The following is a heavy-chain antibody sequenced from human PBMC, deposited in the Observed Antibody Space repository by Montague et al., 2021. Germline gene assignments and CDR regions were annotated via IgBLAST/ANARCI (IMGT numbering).Heavy chain of an antibody. CDR1: GFTFSIYW. J-gene: IGHJ4*02. CDR3: ARAQGQGYCGGDCYVGFDY. V-gene: IGHV3-7*01. CDR2: IKQDGSET. Sequence: SLRLSCAASGFTFSIYWMSWVRQAPGKGLEWVANIKQDGSETHYVDSVKGRFTISRDNAKNSLYLQMNSLRAEDTAVYFCARAQGQGYCGGDCYVGFDYWGQGTLVTVSS. D-gene: IGHD2-21*02.